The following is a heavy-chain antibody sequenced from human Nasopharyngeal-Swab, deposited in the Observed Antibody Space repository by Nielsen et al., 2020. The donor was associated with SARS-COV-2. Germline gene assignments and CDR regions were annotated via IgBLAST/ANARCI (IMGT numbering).Heavy chain of an antibody. CDR2: ISSSGSTI. D-gene: IGHD3-22*01. J-gene: IGHJ6*02. Sequence: GGSLRLSCAASGFTFSSYEMNWVRQAPGKGLEWVSYISSSGSTIYYADSVKGRFTISRDNAKNSLYLQMNSLRAEDTAVYYCARDAQRTYYYDSSGLYYYYGMDVWGQGTTVTVSS. CDR1: GFTFSSYE. V-gene: IGHV3-48*03. CDR3: ARDAQRTYYYDSSGLYYYYGMDV.